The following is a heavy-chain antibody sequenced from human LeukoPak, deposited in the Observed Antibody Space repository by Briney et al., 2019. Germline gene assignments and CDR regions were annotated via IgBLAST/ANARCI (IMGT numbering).Heavy chain of an antibody. CDR3: ARGGMTIFGVVIGRAFDY. CDR1: GGSFSGYY. D-gene: IGHD3-3*01. J-gene: IGHJ4*02. V-gene: IGHV4-34*01. CDR2: INHSGST. Sequence: PSETLSLTCAVYGGSFSGYYWSWIRQPPGKGLEWIGEINHSGSTNYNPSLKSRVTISVDTSKNQFSLKLSSVTAADTAVYYCARGGMTIFGVVIGRAFDYWGQGTLVTASS.